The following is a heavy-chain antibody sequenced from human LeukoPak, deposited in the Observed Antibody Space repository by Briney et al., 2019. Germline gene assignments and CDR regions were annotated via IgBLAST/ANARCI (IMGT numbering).Heavy chain of an antibody. CDR1: GFTVSSNY. Sequence: GGSLRLSCAASGFTVSSNYMSWVRQAPGKGLEWVAVIWYDGSNKYYADSVKGRFTISRDNSKNTLYLQMNSLRAEDTAVYYCARDSGSYRYYFYGMDVWGQGTTVTVSS. V-gene: IGHV3-33*08. CDR3: ARDSGSYRYYFYGMDV. CDR2: IWYDGSNK. D-gene: IGHD1-26*01. J-gene: IGHJ6*02.